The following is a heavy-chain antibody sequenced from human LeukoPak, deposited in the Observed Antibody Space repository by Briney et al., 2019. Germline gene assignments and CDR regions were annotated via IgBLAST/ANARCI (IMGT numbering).Heavy chain of an antibody. CDR1: VFTFRTYA. V-gene: IGHV3-23*01. Sequence: GGSLRLSCAASVFTFRTYAMTWVRQAPGKGLEWVSSLNNNGDNTYYADSVRGRFIISRDNSKNTLYLQMNSLRAEDTALYSCAKGVRNIYTHDAFNIWGPGTMVTVSS. J-gene: IGHJ3*02. CDR3: AKGVRNIYTHDAFNI. CDR2: LNNNGDNT. D-gene: IGHD2-2*02.